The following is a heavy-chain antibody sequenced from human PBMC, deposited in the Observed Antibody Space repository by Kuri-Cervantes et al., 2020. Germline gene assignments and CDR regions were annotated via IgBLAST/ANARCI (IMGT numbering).Heavy chain of an antibody. J-gene: IGHJ3*02. Sequence: ASVKVSCKASGYTFTSYGISWVRQTPGQGLEWMGWISAYNGNTNYAQKLQGRVTMTTDTSTSTAYMELRSLRSDDTAVYYCATATLQKNAFDIWGQGTMVTVSS. D-gene: IGHD4-11*01. CDR1: GYTFTSYG. CDR2: ISAYNGNT. V-gene: IGHV1-18*01. CDR3: ATATLQKNAFDI.